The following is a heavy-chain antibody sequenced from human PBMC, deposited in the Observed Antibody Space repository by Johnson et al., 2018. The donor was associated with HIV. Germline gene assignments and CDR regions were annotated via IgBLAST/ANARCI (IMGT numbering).Heavy chain of an antibody. CDR2: TWFDGSKK. CDR3: ARVAVSTAAGGVPLDI. J-gene: IGHJ3*02. Sequence: QVQLVESGGGVVQPGRSLRLSCAASGFTFSSYAMYWVRQAPGKGLEWVASTWFDGSKKYYSDSVRGRFIISRDNSKNTLYLQMNSLRAEDTALYFCARVAVSTAAGGVPLDIWGPGTMVTVSA. V-gene: IGHV3-33*08. D-gene: IGHD2-2*01. CDR1: GFTFSSYA.